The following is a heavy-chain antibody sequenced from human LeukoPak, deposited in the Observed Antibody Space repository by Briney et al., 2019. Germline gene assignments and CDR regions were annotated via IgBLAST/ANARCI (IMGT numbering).Heavy chain of an antibody. D-gene: IGHD1-26*01. J-gene: IGHJ5*02. Sequence: SETLSLTCAVSGGSISGNYWWSWVRQAPGKGLEWIGGISHIGSTNFSPSLKSRVSILIDKSKNQFSLKLSSVTAADTAVYYCASLSFSEAWGQGTLVTVSS. V-gene: IGHV4-4*02. CDR1: GGSISGNYW. CDR2: ISHIGST. CDR3: ASLSFSEA.